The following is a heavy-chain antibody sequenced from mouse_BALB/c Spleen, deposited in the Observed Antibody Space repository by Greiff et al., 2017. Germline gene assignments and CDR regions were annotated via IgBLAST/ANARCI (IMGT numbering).Heavy chain of an antibody. CDR2: IWSGGST. CDR3: ARKDGYYGYYYAMDY. Sequence: LMESGPGLVQPSQSLSITCTVSGFSLTSYGVHWVRQSPGKGLEWLGVIWSGGSTDYNAAFISRLSISKDNSKSQVFFKMNSLQANDTAIYYCARKDGYYGYYYAMDYWGQGTSVTVSS. J-gene: IGHJ4*01. CDR1: GFSLTSYG. D-gene: IGHD2-3*01. V-gene: IGHV2-2*02.